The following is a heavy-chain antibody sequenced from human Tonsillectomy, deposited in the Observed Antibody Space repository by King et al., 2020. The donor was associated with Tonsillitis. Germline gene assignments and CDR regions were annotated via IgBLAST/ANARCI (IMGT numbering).Heavy chain of an antibody. CDR3: ATNALGSDSSAYRDFRH. J-gene: IGHJ1*01. CDR2: INPNSGDT. CDR1: ADTFAGHF. D-gene: IGHD3-22*01. Sequence: QLVQSGAELRKPGASVSVSCRTSADTFAGHFVHWVRQAPGQGLERMGWINPNSGDTHYAQKFQGRVTMSGAVSAATAYMGLSSLGPDDSAVYYCATNALGSDSSAYRDFRHWGQGTLVTVSS. V-gene: IGHV1-2*02.